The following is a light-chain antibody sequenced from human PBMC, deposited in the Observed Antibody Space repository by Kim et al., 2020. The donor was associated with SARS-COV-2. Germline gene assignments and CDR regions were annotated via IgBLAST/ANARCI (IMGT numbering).Light chain of an antibody. Sequence: NTVTISCTRRSGSIARSYVQWYQRRPASSPPTVIYENNQGPSGVPDRFSGSIDSSSNSASLTISGLKTEGEADYYCQSYDSSNHGVFGGGTQLTVL. V-gene: IGLV6-57*01. J-gene: IGLJ3*02. CDR2: ENN. CDR3: QSYDSSNHGV. CDR1: SGSIARSY.